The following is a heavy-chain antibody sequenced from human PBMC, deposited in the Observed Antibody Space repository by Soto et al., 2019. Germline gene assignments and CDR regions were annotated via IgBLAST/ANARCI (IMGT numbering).Heavy chain of an antibody. CDR3: ARAGTMVRGVIVDYYGMDV. V-gene: IGHV3-11*01. Sequence: PGGSLRLSCAASGFTFGDYYMAWIRQPPGKGPKWISFISREGTNVFYEESVKGRFTISRDNAKNSLYLQMNSLRAEDTAVYYCARAGTMVRGVIVDYYGMDVWGQGTTVTVSS. J-gene: IGHJ6*02. D-gene: IGHD3-10*01. CDR1: GFTFGDYY. CDR2: ISREGTNV.